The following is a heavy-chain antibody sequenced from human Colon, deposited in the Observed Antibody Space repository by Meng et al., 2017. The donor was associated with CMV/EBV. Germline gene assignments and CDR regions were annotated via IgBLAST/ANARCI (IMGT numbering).Heavy chain of an antibody. V-gene: IGHV3-30*02. D-gene: IGHD3-3*01. CDR1: GLTFSNYH. J-gene: IGHJ4*02. CDR3: AKGADFHDFWSGFAY. CDR2: IWYDESKR. Sequence: GGSLRLSCAASGLTFSNYHMQWVRQAPGKGLEWVAFIWYDESKRTYADSVKGRFTISRDNSRNTLHLQINSLRADDTAVYYCAKGADFHDFWSGFAYWGQGAVVTVSS.